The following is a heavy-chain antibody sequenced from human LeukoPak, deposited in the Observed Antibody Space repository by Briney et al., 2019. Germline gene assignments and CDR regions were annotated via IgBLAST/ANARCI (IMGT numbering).Heavy chain of an antibody. CDR2: INHSGST. Sequence: SETRSLTCAVYGGSFSGYYWSWIRPPPGKGLEWIGEINHSGSTNYNPSLKSRVTISVDTSKNQFSLKLSSVTAADTAVYYCARGGQPDYWGQGTLVTVSS. J-gene: IGHJ4*02. V-gene: IGHV4-34*01. CDR1: GGSFSGYY. CDR3: ARGGQPDY.